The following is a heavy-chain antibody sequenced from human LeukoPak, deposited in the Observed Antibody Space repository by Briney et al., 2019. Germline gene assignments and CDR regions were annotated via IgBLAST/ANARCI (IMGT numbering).Heavy chain of an antibody. D-gene: IGHD3-22*01. CDR1: GYSVNELS. J-gene: IGHJ4*02. CDR2: FNREDDAP. V-gene: IGHV1-24*01. CDR3: TTLDSYYDTSGRPLLPD. Sequence: ASVKVSCKVSGYSVNELSMHWVRQAPGLGLEWMGGFNREDDAPVYAQQFQGRVTMTEDTSTDTAYMELSSLRSEDTALYYCTTLDSYYDTSGRPLLPDWGQGTLVTVSS.